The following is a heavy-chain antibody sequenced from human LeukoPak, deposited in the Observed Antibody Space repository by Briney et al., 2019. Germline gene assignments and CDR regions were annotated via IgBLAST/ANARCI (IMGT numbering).Heavy chain of an antibody. D-gene: IGHD5-12*01. CDR2: IRYDGSNK. CDR1: GFTFSSYG. Sequence: PGGSLRLSCAASGFTFSSYGMHWVRQAPGKGLEWVAFIRYDGSNKYYADSVKGRFTISRDNSKNTLYLQMNSLRAEDTAVYYCAKDGWRRRLFLVATIKGGRPDYWGQGTLVTVSS. CDR3: AKDGWRRRLFLVATIKGGRPDY. V-gene: IGHV3-30*02. J-gene: IGHJ4*02.